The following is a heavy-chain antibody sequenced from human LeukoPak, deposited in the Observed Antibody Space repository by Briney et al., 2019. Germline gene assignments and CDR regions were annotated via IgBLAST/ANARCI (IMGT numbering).Heavy chain of an antibody. J-gene: IGHJ3*02. D-gene: IGHD2-15*01. CDR2: IKQDGSEK. V-gene: IGHV3-7*03. Sequence: PGGSLRLSCAASGFTFSSYWMSWVRQAPGKGLEWVANIKQDGSEKYYVDSVKGRFTIFRDNAKNSLYLQMNSLRAEDTAVYYCASLYCSGGSCYSGLDAFDIWGQGTMVTVSS. CDR3: ASLYCSGGSCYSGLDAFDI. CDR1: GFTFSSYW.